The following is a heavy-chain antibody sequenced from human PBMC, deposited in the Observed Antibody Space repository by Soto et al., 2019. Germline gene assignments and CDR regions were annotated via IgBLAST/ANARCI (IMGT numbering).Heavy chain of an antibody. Sequence: GGSLRLSCAASGFTFSNAWMSWVRQAPGKGLEWVGRIKSKTDGGTTDYAAPVKGRFTISRDDSKNTLYLQMNSLKTEDTAVYYCTTRKPPLRRKYYFDYWGQGTLVTVSS. J-gene: IGHJ4*02. CDR1: GFTFSNAW. CDR3: TTRKPPLRRKYYFDY. CDR2: IKSKTDGGTT. D-gene: IGHD3-3*01. V-gene: IGHV3-15*01.